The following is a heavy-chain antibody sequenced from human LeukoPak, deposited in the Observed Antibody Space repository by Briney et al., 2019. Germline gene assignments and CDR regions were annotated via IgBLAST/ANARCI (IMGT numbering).Heavy chain of an antibody. Sequence: PGGFLRLSCAASGFTFSSYSMNWDRQAPGKGLEWVSYISSSSSTIYYADSVKGRFTISRDNAKNSLYLQMNSLRAEDTAVYYCARGDYYDSSGYYYDYYWGQGTLVTVSS. J-gene: IGHJ4*02. CDR1: GFTFSSYS. CDR2: ISSSSSTI. D-gene: IGHD3-22*01. V-gene: IGHV3-48*01. CDR3: ARGDYYDSSGYYYDYY.